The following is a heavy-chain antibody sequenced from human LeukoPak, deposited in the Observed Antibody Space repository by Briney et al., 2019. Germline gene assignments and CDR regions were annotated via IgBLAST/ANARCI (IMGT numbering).Heavy chain of an antibody. CDR1: GHTFSAYY. CDR3: ARLAYCGGDCYPGSLGAFDI. J-gene: IGHJ3*02. V-gene: IGHV1-2*02. CDR2: INPNSGGT. Sequence: ASVKVSCKSSGHTFSAYYIHWVRQAPGQGLEWMGWINPNSGGTDFVQKFQGRVTMTRDTSISTAYMELSRLRSDDTAVYYCARLAYCGGDCYPGSLGAFDIWGQGTMVTVSS. D-gene: IGHD2-21*02.